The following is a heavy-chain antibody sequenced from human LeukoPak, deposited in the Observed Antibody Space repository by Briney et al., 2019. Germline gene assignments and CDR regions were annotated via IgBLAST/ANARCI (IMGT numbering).Heavy chain of an antibody. V-gene: IGHV3-33*01. CDR2: IWYDGNKK. CDR3: ASDRGVYCSGGSCYHGPVDY. CDR1: GFTFSSYG. Sequence: GGSLRLSCAAFGFTFSSYGMHWVRQAPGKGLEWVAVIWYDGNKKYYVDSVKGRFTISRDNSKNTLYLQMNSLRAEDTAVYYCASDRGVYCSGGSCYHGPVDYWGQGTLVTVSS. D-gene: IGHD2-15*01. J-gene: IGHJ4*02.